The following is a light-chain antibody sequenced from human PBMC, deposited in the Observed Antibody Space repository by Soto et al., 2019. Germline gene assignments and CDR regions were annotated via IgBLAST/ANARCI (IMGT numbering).Light chain of an antibody. CDR2: GAS. CDR3: QQCNDWPPT. J-gene: IGKJ1*01. V-gene: IGKV3-15*01. Sequence: EIVMTQSPATLSVSPGERATLSCRASQSVSSNLAWYQQKPGQAPRLLIYGASTRATGIPARFSGSGSGTEFTLTISSLQSEDIAVYYCQQCNDWPPTFGQGTKV. CDR1: QSVSSN.